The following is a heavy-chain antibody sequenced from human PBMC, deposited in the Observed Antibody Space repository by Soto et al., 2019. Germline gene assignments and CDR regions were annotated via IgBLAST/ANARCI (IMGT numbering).Heavy chain of an antibody. V-gene: IGHV2-5*02. CDR1: GFSLSTSGVG. J-gene: IGHJ5*02. CDR3: AHRYYGILTGDNWFDP. D-gene: IGHD3-9*01. Sequence: QITLKESGPTLVKPTQTLTLTCTFSGFSLSTSGVGVGWIRQPPGKALEWLALIYWDDDKRYSPSLKSRLTITKDTSKNQVVLTMTNMDPVDTATYYCAHRYYGILTGDNWFDPWGQGTLVTVSS. CDR2: IYWDDDK.